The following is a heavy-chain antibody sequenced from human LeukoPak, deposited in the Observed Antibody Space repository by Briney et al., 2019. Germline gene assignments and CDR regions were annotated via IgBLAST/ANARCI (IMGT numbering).Heavy chain of an antibody. J-gene: IGHJ3*02. CDR3: ARVGDYGDYLSAFEI. CDR2: IYYSGST. CDR1: GGSISSHY. D-gene: IGHD4-17*01. V-gene: IGHV4-59*06. Sequence: PSETLSLTCTVSGGSISSHYWSWIRQHPGKGLEWIGYIYYSGSTYYNPSLKSRVTISVDTSKNQFSLKLSSVTAADTAVYYCARVGDYGDYLSAFEIWGQGTMVTVSS.